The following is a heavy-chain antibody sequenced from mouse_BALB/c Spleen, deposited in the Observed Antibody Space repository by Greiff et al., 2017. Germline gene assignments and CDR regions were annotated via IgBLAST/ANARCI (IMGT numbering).Heavy chain of an antibody. V-gene: IGHV2-2*02. J-gene: IGHJ4*01. CDR3: ATGYYDAMDY. D-gene: IGHD2-2*01. CDR1: GFSLTSYG. CDR2: IWSGEST. Sequence: VQLKESGPGLVQPSQSLSITCTVSGFSLTSYGVHWVRQSPGQGLEWLGVIWSGESTDYNAAFISRLSISKDNSKSQVFFKMNSLQANDTAIYYCATGYYDAMDYWGQGTSVTVSS.